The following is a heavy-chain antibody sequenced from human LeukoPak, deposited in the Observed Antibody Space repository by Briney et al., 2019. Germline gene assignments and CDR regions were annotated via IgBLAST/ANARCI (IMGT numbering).Heavy chain of an antibody. D-gene: IGHD3-22*01. V-gene: IGHV4-34*01. CDR1: GGSFSGYY. CDR2: INHSGST. J-gene: IGHJ4*02. Sequence: PSETLSLTCAVYGGSFSGYYWSWIRQPPGKGLEWMGEINHSGSTKYNPSLKSRLTISVDTSKNQFSLKVTSVTAADTAVYYCAKGQDYYDSSGYYWNYFDYWGQGTLVTVSS. CDR3: AKGQDYYDSSGYYWNYFDY.